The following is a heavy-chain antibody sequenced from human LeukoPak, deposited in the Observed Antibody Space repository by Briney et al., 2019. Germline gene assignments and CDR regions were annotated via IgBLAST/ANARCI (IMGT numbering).Heavy chain of an antibody. CDR3: ARDDYYDSSGPYFDY. D-gene: IGHD3-22*01. CDR1: GYTFTSYG. Sequence: ASVKVSCKASGYTFTSYGISWVRQAPGQGLEWMGWISAYNGNTNYAQKLQGRVTMTTDTSTSTAYMELRSLRSDDTAVCYCARDDYYDSSGPYFDYWGQGTLVTVSS. V-gene: IGHV1-18*01. CDR2: ISAYNGNT. J-gene: IGHJ4*02.